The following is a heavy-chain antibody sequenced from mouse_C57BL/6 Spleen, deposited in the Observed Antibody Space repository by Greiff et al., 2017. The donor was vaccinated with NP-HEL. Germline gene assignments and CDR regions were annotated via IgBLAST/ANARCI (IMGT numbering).Heavy chain of an antibody. Sequence: VQLQQSGPELVKPGASVKISCKASGYSFTDYNMNWVKQSNGKSLEWIGVINPNYGTTSYNQKFKGKATLTVDQSSSTAYMQLNSLTSEDSAVYYGARGFYYDYENAMDYWGQGTSVTVSS. D-gene: IGHD2-4*01. CDR3: ARGFYYDYENAMDY. J-gene: IGHJ4*01. CDR2: INPNYGTT. V-gene: IGHV1-39*01. CDR1: GYSFTDYN.